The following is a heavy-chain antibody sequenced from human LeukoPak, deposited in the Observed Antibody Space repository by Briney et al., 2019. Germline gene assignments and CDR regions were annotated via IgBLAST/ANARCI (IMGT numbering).Heavy chain of an antibody. CDR1: GFTFSSYG. CDR3: AKLYDFWSGHFDY. CDR2: ISYDGSNK. V-gene: IGHV3-30*18. Sequence: GGSLRLSCAASGFTFSSYGMHWVRQAPGKGLEWVAVISYDGSNKYYADSVKGRFTISRDNSKNTLYLQMNSLRAEDTAVYYCAKLYDFWSGHFDYWGQGTLVTVSS. J-gene: IGHJ4*02. D-gene: IGHD3-3*01.